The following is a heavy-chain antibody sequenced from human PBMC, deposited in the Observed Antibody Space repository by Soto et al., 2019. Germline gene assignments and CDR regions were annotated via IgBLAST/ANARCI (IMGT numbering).Heavy chain of an antibody. CDR2: IDLWGNT. Sequence: QVHLQQWGAGLLKPSETLSLTCAVYGGSFNTDYHYWTWVRQSPEKGLEWIRGIDLWGNTNYNPSLKRRVTISIDTCKNHFSLSLTSVTAADTAVYFCARDLRQDATFLPYDDYMDVWGEGTTVTVSS. D-gene: IGHD2-21*01. J-gene: IGHJ6*03. CDR3: ARDLRQDATFLPYDDYMDV. V-gene: IGHV4-34*02. CDR1: GGSFNTDYHY.